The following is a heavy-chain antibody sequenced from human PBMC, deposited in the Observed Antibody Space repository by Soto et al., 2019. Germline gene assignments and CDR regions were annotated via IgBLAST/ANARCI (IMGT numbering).Heavy chain of an antibody. J-gene: IGHJ5*02. D-gene: IGHD3-22*01. CDR2: ISAYNGNT. Sequence: ASVKVSCKASGYTFTSYGISWVRQAPGQGLEWMGWISAYNGNTNYAQKLQGRVTMTTDTSTSTAYMELRSLRSDDTAVYYCAREGYYDSSQSWFDPWGQGTLXTVSS. CDR1: GYTFTSYG. CDR3: AREGYYDSSQSWFDP. V-gene: IGHV1-18*01.